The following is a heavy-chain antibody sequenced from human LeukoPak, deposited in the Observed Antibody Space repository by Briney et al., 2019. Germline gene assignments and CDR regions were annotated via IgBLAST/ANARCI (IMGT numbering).Heavy chain of an antibody. V-gene: IGHV4-61*02. J-gene: IGHJ5*02. D-gene: IGHD2-2*01. CDR2: IYISGST. Sequence: PSETLSLTRTVSGGSISSASYYWSWIRQPAGKGLEWIGRIYISGSTNYNPSLKSRVTISVDTSKNQFSLRLSSVTAADTAVYYCARESVVIVPAAIRWYNWFDPWGQGTLVTVSS. CDR1: GGSISSASYY. CDR3: ARESVVIVPAAIRWYNWFDP.